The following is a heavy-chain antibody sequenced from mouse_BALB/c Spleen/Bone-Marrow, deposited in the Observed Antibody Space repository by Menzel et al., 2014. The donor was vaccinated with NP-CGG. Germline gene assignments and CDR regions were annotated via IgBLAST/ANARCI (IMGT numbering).Heavy chain of an antibody. J-gene: IGHJ4*01. CDR1: GFDFSRYW. CDR3: AHRYNVAMDY. D-gene: IGHD2-14*01. Sequence: EVKLMESGGGLVQPGGSLKLSCAASGFDFSRYWMSWVRQAPGKGLEWIGEINPDSSTINYTPSLKDKFIISRDNAKNALYLQMSKVRSEDTALYHCAHRYNVAMDYWGQGTSVTVSS. CDR2: INPDSSTI. V-gene: IGHV4-1*02.